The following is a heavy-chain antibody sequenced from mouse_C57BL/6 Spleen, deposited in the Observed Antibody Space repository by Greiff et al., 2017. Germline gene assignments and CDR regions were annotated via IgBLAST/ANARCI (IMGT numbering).Heavy chain of an antibody. CDR2: IYPGSGST. CDR3: ARWAHYSNDGDYAMDY. V-gene: IGHV1-55*01. J-gene: IGHJ4*01. Sequence: QVQLQQPGAELVKPGASVKMSCKASGYTFTSYWITWVKQRPGQGLEWIGDIYPGSGSTNYNEKFKSKATLTVDTSSSTAYMQLSSLTSEDSAVYYFARWAHYSNDGDYAMDYWGQGTSVTVSS. D-gene: IGHD2-12*01. CDR1: GYTFTSYW.